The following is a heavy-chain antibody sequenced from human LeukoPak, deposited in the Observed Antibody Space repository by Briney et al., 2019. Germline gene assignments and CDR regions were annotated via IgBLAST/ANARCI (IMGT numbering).Heavy chain of an antibody. CDR3: LRFLEWSGAFDI. J-gene: IGHJ3*02. V-gene: IGHV3-66*02. Sequence: GGSLRLSCAASGFTVSSNYMSWVRQAPGKGLEGVSVIYSGGSTYYADSVKGRFTISRDNSKNTLYLQMHSLRAEDTAVYYCLRFLEWSGAFDIWGQGTMVTVSS. CDR2: IYSGGST. CDR1: GFTVSSNY. D-gene: IGHD3-3*01.